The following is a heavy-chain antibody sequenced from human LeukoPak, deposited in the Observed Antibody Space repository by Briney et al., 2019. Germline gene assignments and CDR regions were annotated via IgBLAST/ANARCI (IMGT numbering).Heavy chain of an antibody. CDR1: GYTFTGYY. V-gene: IGHV1-2*02. CDR2: INPNSGGT. CDR3: ARDTLHGTELLPDY. J-gene: IGHJ4*02. D-gene: IGHD2-15*01. Sequence: GASVKVSCKASGYTFTGYYMHWVRQAPGQGLEWMGWINPNSGGTNYAQKFQGRVTMTRDTSTSTVYMELSSLRSEDTAVYYCARDTLHGTELLPDYWGQGTLVTVSS.